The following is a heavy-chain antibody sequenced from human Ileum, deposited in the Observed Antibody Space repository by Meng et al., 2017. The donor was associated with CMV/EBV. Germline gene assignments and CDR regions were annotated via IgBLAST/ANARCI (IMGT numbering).Heavy chain of an antibody. Sequence: GGSLRLSCAASGFTFSGYWMSWVRQAPGKGLEWVSSIASSSGYIYYADSVKGRFTISRDNAKNSLFLQMDSLRAEDTAVYYCARARFGVAGIDYWGQGTLVTVSS. J-gene: IGHJ4*02. CDR1: GFTFSGYW. CDR2: IASSSGYI. CDR3: ARARFGVAGIDY. V-gene: IGHV3-21*01. D-gene: IGHD6-19*01.